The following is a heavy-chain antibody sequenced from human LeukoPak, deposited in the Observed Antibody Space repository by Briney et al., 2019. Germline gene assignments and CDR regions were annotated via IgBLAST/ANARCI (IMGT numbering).Heavy chain of an antibody. J-gene: IGHJ5*02. V-gene: IGHV1-69*04. CDR3: AREEAARAYNWFDP. D-gene: IGHD6-6*01. CDR1: GGTFSSYT. Sequence: SVKVSRKASGGTFSSYTISWVRQAPGQGLEWMGRIIPILGIANYAQRFQGRVTITADKSTSTAYMELSSLRSEDTAVYYCAREEAARAYNWFDPWGQGTLVTVSS. CDR2: IIPILGIA.